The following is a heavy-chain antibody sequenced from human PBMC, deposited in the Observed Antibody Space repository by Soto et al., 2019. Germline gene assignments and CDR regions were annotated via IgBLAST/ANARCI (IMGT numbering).Heavy chain of an antibody. CDR3: ARLSFSYGRRTFDY. CDR1: GGSISSSSYY. V-gene: IGHV4-39*01. J-gene: IGHJ4*02. D-gene: IGHD5-18*01. Sequence: SETLSLTCTVSGGSISSSSYYWGWIRQPPGKGLEWIGSIYYSGSTYYNPSLKSRVTISVDTSKNQFSLKLSSVTAADTAVYYCARLSFSYGRRTFDYWGQGTLVTVSS. CDR2: IYYSGST.